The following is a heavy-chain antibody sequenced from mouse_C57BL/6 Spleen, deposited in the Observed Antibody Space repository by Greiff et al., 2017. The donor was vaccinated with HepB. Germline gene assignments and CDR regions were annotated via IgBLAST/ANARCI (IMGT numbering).Heavy chain of an antibody. CDR2: INPGSGGT. V-gene: IGHV1-54*01. CDR3: AREDDGYYLDY. D-gene: IGHD2-3*01. Sequence: VKLQESGAELVRPGTSVKVSCKASGYAFTNYLIEWVKQRPGQGLEWIGVINPGSGGTNYNEKFKGKATLTADKSSSTAYMQLSSLTSEDSAVYFCAREDDGYYLDYWGQGTTLTVSS. J-gene: IGHJ2*01. CDR1: GYAFTNYL.